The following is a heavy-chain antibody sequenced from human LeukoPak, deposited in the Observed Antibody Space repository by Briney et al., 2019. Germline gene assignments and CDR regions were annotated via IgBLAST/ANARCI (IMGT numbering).Heavy chain of an antibody. V-gene: IGHV4-34*01. D-gene: IGHD3-10*01. CDR2: INHSGST. J-gene: IGHJ4*02. CDR1: GGSISSYY. Sequence: PSETLSLTCTVSGGSISSYYWSWIRQPPGKGLEWIGEINHSGSTNYNPSLKSRVTISVDTSKNQFSLKLSSVTAADTAVYYCARGLGTSGSPYPVYYFDYWGQGTLVTVSS. CDR3: ARGLGTSGSPYPVYYFDY.